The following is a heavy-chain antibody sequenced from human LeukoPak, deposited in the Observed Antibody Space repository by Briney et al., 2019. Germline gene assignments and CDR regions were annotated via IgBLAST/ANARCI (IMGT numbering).Heavy chain of an antibody. V-gene: IGHV1-69*13. CDR1: GGTFSSYA. J-gene: IGHJ4*02. Sequence: GASVKVSCKASGGTFSSYAISWVRQAPGQGLEWMGGIIPIFGTANYAQKFQGRVTTTADESTSTAYMELSSLRSEDTAVYYCARAVAYYYDSSGYYYFDYWGQGTLVTVSS. CDR3: ARAVAYYYDSSGYYYFDY. CDR2: IIPIFGTA. D-gene: IGHD3-22*01.